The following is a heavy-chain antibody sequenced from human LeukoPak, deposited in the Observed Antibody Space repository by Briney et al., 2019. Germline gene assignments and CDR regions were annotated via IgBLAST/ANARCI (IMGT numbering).Heavy chain of an antibody. CDR1: GGSISSSNYY. Sequence: SSETLSLTCTVSGGSISSSNYYWGWIRQPPGKGLEWIGSIYYSGSTYYNPSLKSRVTISIDTSKNQFSLKLSSVTAADTAVYYCARVNFDPGKNYYYYYMDVWGKGTTVTISS. V-gene: IGHV4-39*07. CDR3: ARVNFDPGKNYYYYYMDV. CDR2: IYYSGST. J-gene: IGHJ6*03. D-gene: IGHD3-9*01.